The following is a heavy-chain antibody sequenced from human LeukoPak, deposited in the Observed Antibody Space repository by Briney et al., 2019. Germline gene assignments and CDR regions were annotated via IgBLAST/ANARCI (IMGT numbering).Heavy chain of an antibody. J-gene: IGHJ6*03. Sequence: GGSLRLSCAASGFTFSDYHMSWIRQAPGKGLEWVSYISSSGSTIYYADSVKGRFTISRDNAKNSLYLQMNSLRAEDTAVYYCARVHEGSSFYYYYYMDVWGKGTTVTVSS. D-gene: IGHD6-6*01. CDR1: GFTFSDYH. V-gene: IGHV3-11*04. CDR2: ISSSGSTI. CDR3: ARVHEGSSFYYYYYMDV.